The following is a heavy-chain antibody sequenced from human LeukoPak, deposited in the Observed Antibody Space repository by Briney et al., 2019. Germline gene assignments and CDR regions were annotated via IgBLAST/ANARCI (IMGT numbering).Heavy chain of an antibody. Sequence: EASGKVSWKAAGYIFTSYGISWVRQAPGLGLEWMGWSSTYNGNTNYAQKFQGRVTMTTDTSTSTAYMELRSLRSDDTAVYYCARGIAVADSYYFDYWGQGTLVTVSS. CDR1: GYIFTSYG. V-gene: IGHV1-18*01. CDR3: ARGIAVADSYYFDY. CDR2: SSTYNGNT. J-gene: IGHJ4*02. D-gene: IGHD6-19*01.